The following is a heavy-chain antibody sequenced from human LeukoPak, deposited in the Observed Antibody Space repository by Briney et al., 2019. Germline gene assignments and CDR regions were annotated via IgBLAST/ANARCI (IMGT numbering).Heavy chain of an antibody. CDR3: ARDLGSDV. Sequence: PSETLSLTCTVSGGSISSYYCSWIRQPPGKGLEWIGYIYYSGSTNYNPSLKSRVTISVDTSKNQFSLKLSSVTAADTAVYYCARDLGSDVWGQGTTVTVSS. CDR1: GGSISSYY. CDR2: IYYSGST. D-gene: IGHD3-10*01. J-gene: IGHJ6*02. V-gene: IGHV4-59*01.